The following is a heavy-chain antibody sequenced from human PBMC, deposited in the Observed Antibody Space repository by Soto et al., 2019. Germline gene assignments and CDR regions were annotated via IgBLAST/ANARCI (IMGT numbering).Heavy chain of an antibody. V-gene: IGHV4-59*01. CDR2: IYYSGST. D-gene: IGHD1-26*01. Sequence: QVQLQESGPGLVKPSETRSLTCTVSGGSISSYYWRWIRQPPGKGLEWIGFIYYSGSTSYNPSLKSRVTMSVDTSKNQFSLKLSSVTAADTAVYYCARYSGTYYVYWGQGTLVTVSS. CDR3: ARYSGTYYVY. J-gene: IGHJ4*02. CDR1: GGSISSYY.